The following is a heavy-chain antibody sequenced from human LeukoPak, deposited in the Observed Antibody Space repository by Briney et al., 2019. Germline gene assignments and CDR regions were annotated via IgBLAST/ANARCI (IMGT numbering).Heavy chain of an antibody. Sequence: ESLRLSWAAAGFSFSSYSVSWVRQAPGRGLGWVGAISGMGGSTYYAGSVKGVIIIARDTFKNTLYLQMNRLRAEDTAVYYCAKAGNYYDSSSYLQSQPYYYMDVWGKGTTVTVSS. CDR3: AKAGNYYDSSSYLQSQPYYYMDV. J-gene: IGHJ6*03. CDR2: ISGMGGST. CDR1: GFSFSSYS. V-gene: IGHV3-23*01. D-gene: IGHD3-22*01.